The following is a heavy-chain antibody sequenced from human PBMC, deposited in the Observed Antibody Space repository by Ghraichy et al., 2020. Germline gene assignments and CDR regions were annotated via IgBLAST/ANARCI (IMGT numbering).Heavy chain of an antibody. D-gene: IGHD3-22*01. V-gene: IGHV3-23*01. CDR2: ISGSGGRK. J-gene: IGHJ6*03. Sequence: GGSLRLSCVASGFTFSSYAMSWVRQAPGKGLEWVSAISGSGGRKYYADSVKGRFTISRDNYKNTQYLQMNRRRAEDTAVYYCTKGPGSGYLRYDYYYYMDAGGKGTTFTVSS. CDR1: GFTFSSYA. CDR3: TKGPGSGYLRYDYYYYMDA.